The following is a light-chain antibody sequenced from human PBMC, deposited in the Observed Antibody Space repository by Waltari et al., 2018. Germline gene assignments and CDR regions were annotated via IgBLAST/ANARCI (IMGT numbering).Light chain of an antibody. CDR3: HQYNTWPPAT. CDR2: DAS. J-gene: IGKJ2*01. Sequence: VLTQSPATLYVSPGDTATLSCRASRSVGVNLAWYQQKPGQAPRLLIYDASKWATGIPARFSAAGSGTEFTLTIISLQSEDSAIYYCHQYNTWPPATFGQGTKL. CDR1: RSVGVN. V-gene: IGKV3-15*01.